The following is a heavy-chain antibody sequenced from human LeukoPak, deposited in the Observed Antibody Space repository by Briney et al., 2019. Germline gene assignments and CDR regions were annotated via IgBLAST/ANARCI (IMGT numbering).Heavy chain of an antibody. Sequence: PGGSLRLSCAASGFTFSSYWMHWVRQAPGKGLVWVSRINSDGSSTSYADSVKGRFTISRDNAKNTPYLQMNSLRAEDTAVYYCARAPGRFGELSNWGQGTLVTVSS. CDR2: INSDGSST. CDR3: ARAPGRFGELSN. V-gene: IGHV3-74*01. J-gene: IGHJ4*02. D-gene: IGHD3-10*01. CDR1: GFTFSSYW.